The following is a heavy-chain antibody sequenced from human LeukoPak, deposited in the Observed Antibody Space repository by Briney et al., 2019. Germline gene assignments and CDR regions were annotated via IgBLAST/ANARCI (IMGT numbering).Heavy chain of an antibody. J-gene: IGHJ4*02. V-gene: IGHV3-53*01. CDR2: IYSGGRT. Sequence: PGGSLRLSCAASGFTVSSNYMSWVRQAPGKGLEWVSVIYSGGRTYYADSVKGRFTISRDNSKNTLYLQMNSLRAEDTAVYYCARDSVYYFDYWGQGTLVTVSS. CDR1: GFTVSSNY. D-gene: IGHD4-11*01. CDR3: ARDSVYYFDY.